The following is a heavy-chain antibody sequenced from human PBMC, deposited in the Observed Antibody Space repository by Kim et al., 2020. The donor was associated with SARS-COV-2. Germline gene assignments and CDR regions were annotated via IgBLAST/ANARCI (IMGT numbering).Heavy chain of an antibody. CDR3: ARDNRGYGMDI. Sequence: GGSLRLSCAASGFTFSTFSMNWVRQAPGKGLEWVAYISSTFTTIYYADSVKGRFTISRDNAKNSLYLQMSSLKAEDTALYYCARDNRGYGMDIWGQGTTVTVSS. J-gene: IGHJ6*02. D-gene: IGHD3-10*01. CDR2: ISSTFTTI. CDR1: GFTFSTFS. V-gene: IGHV3-48*04.